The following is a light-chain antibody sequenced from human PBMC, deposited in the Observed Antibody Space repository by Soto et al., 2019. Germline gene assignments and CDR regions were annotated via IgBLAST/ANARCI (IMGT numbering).Light chain of an antibody. Sequence: AIQMTQSPSSLSASVGDRVTITCRASQGIRRDLGWYQQKPGKAPKLLIYAASSLQSGVPSRFSGRGSGTDFTLTISSLQPEDFATYYGLQDYNYPYTFGQGTKLEIK. J-gene: IGKJ2*01. V-gene: IGKV1-6*01. CDR1: QGIRRD. CDR3: LQDYNYPYT. CDR2: AAS.